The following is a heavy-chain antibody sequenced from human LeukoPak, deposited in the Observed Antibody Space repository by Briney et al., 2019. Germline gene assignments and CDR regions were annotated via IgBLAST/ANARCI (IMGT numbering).Heavy chain of an antibody. D-gene: IGHD6-13*01. CDR2: ISAYNGNT. J-gene: IGHJ6*03. Sequence: GASVKVSCKASDYTFTSYGISWVRQAPGQGLEWMGWISAYNGNTNYAQKLQGRVTMTTDTSTSTAYMELRSLRSDDTAVYYCARVVGLTGYSSSWYSGYYYYMDVWGKGTTVTVSS. CDR1: DYTFTSYG. V-gene: IGHV1-18*01. CDR3: ARVVGLTGYSSSWYSGYYYYMDV.